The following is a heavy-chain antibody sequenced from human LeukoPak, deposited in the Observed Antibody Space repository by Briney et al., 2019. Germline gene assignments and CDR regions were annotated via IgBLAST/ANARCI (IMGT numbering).Heavy chain of an antibody. CDR1: GFTFSSYA. CDR2: ISGSGGST. CDR3: AKVGSSGWYAPADFDY. Sequence: GGSLRLSCAASGFTFSSYAMSWVRQAPGKGLEWVSAISGSGGSTYYADSVKGRFTISRDNPKNTLYLQMNSLRAEDTAVYYCAKVGSSGWYAPADFDYWGQGTLVTVSS. J-gene: IGHJ4*02. D-gene: IGHD6-19*01. V-gene: IGHV3-23*01.